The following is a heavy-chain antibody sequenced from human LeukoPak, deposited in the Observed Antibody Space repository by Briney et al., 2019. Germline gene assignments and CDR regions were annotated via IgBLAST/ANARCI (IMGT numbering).Heavy chain of an antibody. Sequence: SETLSLTCAVYGGSFSGYYWSWIRQPPGKGLEWIGEINHSGSTNYNPSLKSRVTISVDTSKNQFYLKLSSVTAADTAVYYCARFWVPNTDCSSTICYRAGAFDIWGQGTMVTVSS. J-gene: IGHJ3*02. CDR2: INHSGST. CDR3: ARFWVPNTDCSSTICYRAGAFDI. V-gene: IGHV4-34*01. D-gene: IGHD2-2*01. CDR1: GGSFSGYY.